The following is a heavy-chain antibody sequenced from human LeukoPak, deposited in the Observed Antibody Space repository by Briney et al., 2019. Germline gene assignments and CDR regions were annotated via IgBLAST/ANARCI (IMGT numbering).Heavy chain of an antibody. J-gene: IGHJ5*02. CDR3: ARIRDYDR. D-gene: IGHD3-16*01. Sequence: KPSATLSLTCAVYGGSFSGYYWSRVRQPPGKGLEWIGEINHSGSNNYTPSLESRVTISVDKSKNQFSLKLRSVTAADTAVYYCARIRDYDRWGQGTLVTVSS. V-gene: IGHV4-34*01. CDR1: GGSFSGYY. CDR2: INHSGSN.